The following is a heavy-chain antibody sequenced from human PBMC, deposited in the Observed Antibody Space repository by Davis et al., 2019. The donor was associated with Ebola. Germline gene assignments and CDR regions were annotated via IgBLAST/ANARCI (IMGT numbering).Heavy chain of an antibody. V-gene: IGHV3-30-3*01. J-gene: IGHJ4*02. CDR1: GFAFSSYA. Sequence: PGGSLRLSCAASGFAFSSYAMHWVRQAPGKGLEWVAVISYDGSDKYYADSVKGRFTISRDNSKNTLYLQMNSLRAEDTAVYYCARGGYYDSSGSVDYWGQGTLVTVSS. D-gene: IGHD3-22*01. CDR3: ARGGYYDSSGSVDY. CDR2: ISYDGSDK.